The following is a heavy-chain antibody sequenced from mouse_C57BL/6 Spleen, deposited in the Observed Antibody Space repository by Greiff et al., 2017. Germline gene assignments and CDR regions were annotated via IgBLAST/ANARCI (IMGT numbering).Heavy chain of an antibody. CDR3: ARHEVGYAMDY. D-gene: IGHD1-1*02. Sequence: VKLMESGPGLVAPSPSLSITCTVSGFSLTSYGVHWVRQPPGKGLEWLVVIWSDGSTTYNSALKSSLSISKDNSKSQVFLKMNSLQTDDTAMYYCARHEVGYAMDYWGQGTSVTVSS. V-gene: IGHV2-6-1*01. J-gene: IGHJ4*01. CDR1: GFSLTSYG. CDR2: IWSDGST.